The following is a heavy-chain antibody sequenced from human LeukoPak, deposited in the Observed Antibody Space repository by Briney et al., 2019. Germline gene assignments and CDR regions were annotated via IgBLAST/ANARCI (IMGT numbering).Heavy chain of an antibody. Sequence: KTSETLSLTCAVSGGSISSSNWWSWVRQPPGKGLEWIGEIYHSGSTNYNPSLKSRVTISVDKSKNQFSLKLSSVTAADTAVYYCARSYHCSSTSCYMVYWGQGTLVTVSS. J-gene: IGHJ4*02. CDR2: IYHSGST. D-gene: IGHD2-2*02. CDR1: GGSISSSNW. CDR3: ARSYHCSSTSCYMVY. V-gene: IGHV4-4*02.